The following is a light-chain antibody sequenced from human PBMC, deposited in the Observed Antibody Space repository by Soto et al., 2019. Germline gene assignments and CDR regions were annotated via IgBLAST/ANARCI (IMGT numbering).Light chain of an antibody. CDR2: LEGSGSY. CDR3: ETWDSNTRV. CDR1: SGHSSYI. V-gene: IGLV4-60*02. Sequence: QSVLTQSSSASASLGSSVKLTCTLSSGHSSYIIAWHQQQPGKAPRYLMKLEGSGSYNKGSGVPDRFSGSSSRADHYLTISNHPCEEEADYYCETWDSNTRVFGGGTKLTVL. J-gene: IGLJ2*01.